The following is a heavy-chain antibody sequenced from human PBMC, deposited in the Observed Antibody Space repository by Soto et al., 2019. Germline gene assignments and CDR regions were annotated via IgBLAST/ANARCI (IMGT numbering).Heavy chain of an antibody. J-gene: IGHJ5*02. Sequence: GGSLRLSCAASGFTFSSYAMSWVRQAPGKGLEWVSAISGSGGSTYYADSVKGRFTISRDNSKNTLYLQMNSLRAEDTAVYYCAKDLQPGIAAAGTFGWFDPWGQGTLVTVSS. V-gene: IGHV3-23*01. D-gene: IGHD6-13*01. CDR2: ISGSGGST. CDR3: AKDLQPGIAAAGTFGWFDP. CDR1: GFTFSSYA.